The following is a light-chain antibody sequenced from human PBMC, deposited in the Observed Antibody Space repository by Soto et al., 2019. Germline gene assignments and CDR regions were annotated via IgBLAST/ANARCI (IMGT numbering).Light chain of an antibody. V-gene: IGKV1-5*03. Sequence: DIQMTQSPSTLSASVGDRVTITCRASQSISTYLAWYQQKPGKAPKLLIYKASSLQSGVPSRFSGSGSGTEFTLTISSLQPDDFATYYCQHYDNYPWTFGQGTKVEIK. CDR2: KAS. CDR3: QHYDNYPWT. J-gene: IGKJ1*01. CDR1: QSISTY.